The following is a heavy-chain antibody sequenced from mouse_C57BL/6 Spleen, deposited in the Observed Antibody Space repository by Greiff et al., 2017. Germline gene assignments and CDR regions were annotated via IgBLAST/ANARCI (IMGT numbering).Heavy chain of an antibody. CDR1: GFNIKDYY. CDR3: TTSPITTVVGAMDY. D-gene: IGHD1-1*01. CDR2: IDPEDGDP. Sequence: LQQSGAELVRPGASVKLSCTASGFNIKDYYMHWVKQRPEQGVEWIGRIDPEDGDPEYAPKFQGKATMTADTSANTAYLQLSSLTSEDTAVYYCTTSPITTVVGAMDYWGQGTSVTVSS. V-gene: IGHV14-1*01. J-gene: IGHJ4*01.